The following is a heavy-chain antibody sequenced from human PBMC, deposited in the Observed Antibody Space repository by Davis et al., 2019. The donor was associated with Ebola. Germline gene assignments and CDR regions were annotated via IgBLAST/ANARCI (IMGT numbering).Heavy chain of an antibody. J-gene: IGHJ4*02. Sequence: GGSLRLSCAASGFTFNSYGMQWVRQAPGKGLEWVAFIRYDGGNKYYADSVKGRFTISRDNSMNTLYLQLSGLRAEDTAVYYCAKGPLYDIMTGYQFDYWCQGTLVTVSS. CDR2: IRYDGGNK. CDR3: AKGPLYDIMTGYQFDY. V-gene: IGHV3-30*02. CDR1: GFTFNSYG. D-gene: IGHD3-9*01.